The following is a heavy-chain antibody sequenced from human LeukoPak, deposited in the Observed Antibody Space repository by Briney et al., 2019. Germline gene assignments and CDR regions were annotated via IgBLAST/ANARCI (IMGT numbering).Heavy chain of an antibody. CDR3: ARVPRQLAAYYFDY. D-gene: IGHD6-6*01. CDR1: GYTFTGYY. Sequence: ASAKVSCKASGYTFTGYYMHWVRHAPGQGLEWMGWINPNSGGTNYAQKFQGRVTMTRDTSISTAYMELSRLRSDDTAVYYCARVPRQLAAYYFDYWGQGTLVSVSS. CDR2: INPNSGGT. J-gene: IGHJ4*02. V-gene: IGHV1-2*02.